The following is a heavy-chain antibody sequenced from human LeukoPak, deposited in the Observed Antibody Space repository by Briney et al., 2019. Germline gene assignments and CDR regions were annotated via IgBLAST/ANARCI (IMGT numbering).Heavy chain of an antibody. CDR3: AKDSGYSSSSGGWFDP. V-gene: IGHV3-23*01. Sequence: LTGGSLRLSCAASGFTFSSYAMSWVRQAPGKGLEWVSAISGSGGTTHYADSVKGRFTISRDNSKNTLYLQMNSLRAEDTAVYYCAKDSGYSSSSGGWFDPWGQGTLVTVSS. J-gene: IGHJ5*02. CDR2: ISGSGGTT. D-gene: IGHD6-6*01. CDR1: GFTFSSYA.